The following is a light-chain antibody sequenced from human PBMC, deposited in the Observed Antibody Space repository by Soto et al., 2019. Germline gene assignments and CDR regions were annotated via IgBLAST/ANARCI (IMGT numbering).Light chain of an antibody. J-gene: IGKJ1*01. CDR2: RAS. CDR3: QHYYGPPWT. CDR1: HNIIRF. V-gene: IGKV1-5*03. Sequence: DIQMTQSPSALSASVGDRVTITCRASHNIIRFLAWYQQRPGEAPKLLISRASTLENDVPSRFSGSGSGTEFSLTIIRLQPDDFATYYCQHYYGPPWTFGNGTK.